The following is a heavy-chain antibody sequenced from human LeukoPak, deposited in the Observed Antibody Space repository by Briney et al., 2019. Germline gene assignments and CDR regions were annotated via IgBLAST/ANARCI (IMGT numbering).Heavy chain of an antibody. D-gene: IGHD2-2*01. CDR2: ISSSGSTI. V-gene: IGHV3-48*04. CDR3: ARVGCSSTSCANP. J-gene: IGHJ5*02. CDR1: GFTFSDYS. Sequence: GGSLRLSCAASGFTFSDYSMNWVRQAPGKGLEWISYISSSGSTIYYADSVKGRFTISRDNAKNSLYLQMNSLRAEDTAVYYCARVGCSSTSCANPWGQGTLVTVSS.